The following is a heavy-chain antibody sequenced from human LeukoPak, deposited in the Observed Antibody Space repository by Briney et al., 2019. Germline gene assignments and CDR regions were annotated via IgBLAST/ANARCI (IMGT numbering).Heavy chain of an antibody. CDR3: ARATPAGDYPPGGSFQH. J-gene: IGHJ1*01. CDR2: IIPIFGTA. CDR1: GYTFTSYD. V-gene: IGHV1-69*05. Sequence: SVKVSCKASGYTFTSYDINWVRQAPGQGLEWMGGIIPIFGTANYAQKFQGRVTITTDESTSTAYMELSSLRSEDTAVYYCARATPAGDYPPGGSFQHWGQGTLVTVSS. D-gene: IGHD4-17*01.